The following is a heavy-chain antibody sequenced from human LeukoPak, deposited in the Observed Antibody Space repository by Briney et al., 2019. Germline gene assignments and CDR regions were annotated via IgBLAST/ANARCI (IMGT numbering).Heavy chain of an antibody. CDR3: ARDRRGDYCSSTSCYTIEIPFDY. CDR1: GFTVSSNY. Sequence: GGSLRLSCAASGFTVSSNYMSWVRQAPGKGLEWVSVIYSGGSTYYADSVKGRFTISRHNSKNTLYLQMNSLRAEDTAVYYCARDRRGDYCSSTSCYTIEIPFDYWGQGTLVTVSS. J-gene: IGHJ4*02. V-gene: IGHV3-53*04. CDR2: IYSGGST. D-gene: IGHD2-2*02.